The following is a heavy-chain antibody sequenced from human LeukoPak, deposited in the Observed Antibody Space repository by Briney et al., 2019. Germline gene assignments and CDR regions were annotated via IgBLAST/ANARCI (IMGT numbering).Heavy chain of an antibody. J-gene: IGHJ6*02. CDR1: GGSISSYY. D-gene: IGHD4-23*01. CDR2: IYYSGST. CDR3: AMVTHYYYYGMDV. V-gene: IGHV4-59*05. Sequence: SETLSLTCTVSGGSISSYYWSWIRQPPGKGLEWIGSIYYSGSTYYNPSLKSRVTISVDTSKNQFSLKLSSVTAADAAVYYCAMVTHYYYYGMDVWGQGTTVTVSS.